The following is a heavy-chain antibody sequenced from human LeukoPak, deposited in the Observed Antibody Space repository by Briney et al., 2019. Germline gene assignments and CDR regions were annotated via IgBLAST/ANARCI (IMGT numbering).Heavy chain of an antibody. CDR3: TTEPPMDFFVVLPA. CDR2: LYSGGST. J-gene: IGHJ5*02. V-gene: IGHV3-66*01. D-gene: IGHD2-2*01. CDR1: EFNVRSNY. Sequence: GGSLRLSCAASEFNVRSNYMSWVRQAPGKGLEWVSVLYSGGSTYYADSVKGRFTISRDDSKNTLYLQMNSLKTEDTAVYYCTTEPPMDFFVVLPAWGQGTLVTVSS.